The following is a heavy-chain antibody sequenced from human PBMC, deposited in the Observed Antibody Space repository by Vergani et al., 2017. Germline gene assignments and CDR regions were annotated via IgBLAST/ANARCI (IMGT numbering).Heavy chain of an antibody. Sequence: QVQLVQSGAEVKKPGSSVKVSCKASGGTFSSYAISWVRQAPGQGLEWMGGIIPIFGTANYAQKFQGRVTITADESTGTAYMELSSLRSEDTAVYYCAGEHSDTAMVFSGRLSGWGQGTLVTVSS. V-gene: IGHV1-69*01. J-gene: IGHJ4*02. CDR3: AGEHSDTAMVFSGRLSG. CDR2: IIPIFGTA. CDR1: GGTFSSYA. D-gene: IGHD5-18*01.